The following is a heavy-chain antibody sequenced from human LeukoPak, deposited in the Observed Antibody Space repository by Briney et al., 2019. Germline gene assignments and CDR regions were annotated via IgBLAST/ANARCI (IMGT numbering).Heavy chain of an antibody. CDR3: ARSRLGIQPIDY. Sequence: PSETLSLTCTVSGGSISSGGYYWSWIRQHPGKGLEWIGYIYYSGSTYYNPSLKSRVTISVDTSKNQFSLKLSSVTAADTAVYYCARSRLGIQPIDYWGQGTLVTVSS. CDR1: GGSISSGGYY. D-gene: IGHD7-27*01. CDR2: IYYSGST. J-gene: IGHJ4*02. V-gene: IGHV4-31*03.